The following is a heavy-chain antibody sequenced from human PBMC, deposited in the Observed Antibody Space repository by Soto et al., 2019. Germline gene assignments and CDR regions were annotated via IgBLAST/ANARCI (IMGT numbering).Heavy chain of an antibody. CDR3: AKDLGTYYYGSGSYWGPRYYFDY. CDR2: ISGSGGST. V-gene: IGHV3-23*01. CDR1: GFTFSSYA. Sequence: GGLRLSCAASGFTFSSYAMSWVRQAPGKGLEWVSAISGSGGSTYYADSVKGRFTISRDNSKNTLYLQMNSLRAEDTAVYYCAKDLGTYYYGSGSYWGPRYYFDYWGQGTLVTVSS. D-gene: IGHD3-10*01. J-gene: IGHJ4*02.